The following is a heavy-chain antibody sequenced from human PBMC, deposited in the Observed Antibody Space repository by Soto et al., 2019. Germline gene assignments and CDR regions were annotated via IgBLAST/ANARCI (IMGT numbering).Heavy chain of an antibody. Sequence: GGSLRLSCAASGFTFSSYGMHWVRQAPGKGLEWVAVISYDGSNKYYADSVKGRFTISRDNSKNTLYLQMNSLRAEDTAVYYCANIVDGSAMVIDYWGQGTLVTVSS. CDR1: GFTFSSYG. D-gene: IGHD5-18*01. CDR2: ISYDGSNK. V-gene: IGHV3-30*18. J-gene: IGHJ4*02. CDR3: ANIVDGSAMVIDY.